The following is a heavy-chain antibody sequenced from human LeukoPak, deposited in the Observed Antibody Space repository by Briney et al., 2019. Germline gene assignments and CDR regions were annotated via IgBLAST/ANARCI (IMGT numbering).Heavy chain of an antibody. J-gene: IGHJ4*02. V-gene: IGHV4-61*02. Sequence: SQTLSLTCTVSGGSISSGGYYWSWIRQPAGKGLEWIGRIYTSGNTNYNPSLKSRVTISVDTSKNQFSLKLSSVTAADTAVYYCARGSGSYYYWGQGTLVTVSS. CDR3: ARGSGSYYY. CDR2: IYTSGNT. D-gene: IGHD1-26*01. CDR1: GGSISSGGYY.